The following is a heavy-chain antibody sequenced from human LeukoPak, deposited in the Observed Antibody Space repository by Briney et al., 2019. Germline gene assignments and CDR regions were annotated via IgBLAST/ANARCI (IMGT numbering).Heavy chain of an antibody. J-gene: IGHJ4*02. D-gene: IGHD3-9*01. CDR2: FDPEDGET. Sequence: ASVKVSCKVSGYTLTELSMHWVRQAPGKGLEWMGDFDPEDGETIYPQKFQGRVTMTEDTSTDTAYMELSSLRSEDTAVYYCATVGIPRREARATYYDILTGLEYWGQGTLVTVSS. CDR3: ATVGIPRREARATYYDILTGLEY. CDR1: GYTLTELS. V-gene: IGHV1-24*01.